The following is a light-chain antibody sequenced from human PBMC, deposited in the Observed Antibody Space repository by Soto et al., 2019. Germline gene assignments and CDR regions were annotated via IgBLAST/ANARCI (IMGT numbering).Light chain of an antibody. Sequence: QSALTQPPSASGSPGQSVTISCTGTSNDVGSYNYVSWYQQYPGKAPKLMIYEVSKRPSGVPDRFSGSKSDNTASLTVSGLQAEDEADYYCSSYAGSNNVVFGGGTKLTVL. CDR3: SSYAGSNNVV. V-gene: IGLV2-8*01. J-gene: IGLJ2*01. CDR1: SNDVGSYNY. CDR2: EVS.